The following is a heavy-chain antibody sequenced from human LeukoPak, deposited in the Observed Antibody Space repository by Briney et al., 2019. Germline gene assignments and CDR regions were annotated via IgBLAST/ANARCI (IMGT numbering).Heavy chain of an antibody. CDR3: ARESKSYDGSGYYHDY. Sequence: PSETLSLTCSVSGDSIRNYFWSWIRQPAGKGLEWIGRIYTSGSTDYIPSLRSRVTMSVDTSRNQFSLKLTSVTAADTAVYYCARESKSYDGSGYYHDYWGQGTLVTVSS. V-gene: IGHV4-4*07. D-gene: IGHD3-22*01. CDR1: GDSIRNYF. CDR2: IYTSGST. J-gene: IGHJ4*02.